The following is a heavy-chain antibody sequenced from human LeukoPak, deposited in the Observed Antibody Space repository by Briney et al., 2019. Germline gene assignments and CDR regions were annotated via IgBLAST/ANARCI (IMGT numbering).Heavy chain of an antibody. Sequence: SETLSLTCAVYGGSFSGYYWSWIRQPPGKGLEWIGEINHSGSTNYNPSLKSRVTISVDTSKNQFSLKLSSVTAADTAVYYCARVKIGTMIVDWGQGTLVTASS. V-gene: IGHV4-34*01. CDR3: ARVKIGTMIVD. CDR2: INHSGST. CDR1: GGSFSGYY. D-gene: IGHD3-22*01. J-gene: IGHJ4*02.